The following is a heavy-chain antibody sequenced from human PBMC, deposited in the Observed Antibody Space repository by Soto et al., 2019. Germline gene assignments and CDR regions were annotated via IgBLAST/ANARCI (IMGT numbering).Heavy chain of an antibody. J-gene: IGHJ6*03. D-gene: IGHD2-2*01. CDR1: GYTFTSYD. Sequence: QVQLVQSGAEVKKPGASVKVSCKASGYTFTSYDINWVRQATGQGLEWMGWMNPNSGNTGYAQKFQGRVTMTRYTSISTAYMELSSLRSEDTAVYYCARGHRYCSSTSCPSARYYYYMDVWGKGTTVTVSS. CDR3: ARGHRYCSSTSCPSARYYYYMDV. V-gene: IGHV1-8*01. CDR2: MNPNSGNT.